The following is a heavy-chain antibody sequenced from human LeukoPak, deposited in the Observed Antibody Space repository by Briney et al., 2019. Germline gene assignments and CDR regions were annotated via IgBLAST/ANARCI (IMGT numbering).Heavy chain of an antibody. V-gene: IGHV3-48*04. J-gene: IGHJ6*02. D-gene: IGHD6-25*01. Sequence: GGSLRLSCAASGFTFSSYSMNWVRQAPGKGLEWVSYISSSSSTIYYADSVKGRFTISRDNAKNSLYLQMNSLRAEDTAVYYCARTQQRNGMDVWGQGTTVTVSS. CDR3: ARTQQRNGMDV. CDR2: ISSSSSTI. CDR1: GFTFSSYS.